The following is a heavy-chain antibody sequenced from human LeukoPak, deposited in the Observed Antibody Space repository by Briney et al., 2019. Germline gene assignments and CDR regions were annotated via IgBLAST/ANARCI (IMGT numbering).Heavy chain of an antibody. J-gene: IGHJ5*02. V-gene: IGHV3-23*01. CDR2: ISGSGGST. CDR1: GFTFSSYG. D-gene: IGHD3-9*01. Sequence: GGTLRLSCAASGFTFSSYGMSWVRQAPGKGLEWVSAISGSGGSTYYADSVKGRFTISRDNSKNMLYLQMNSLRAEDTAVYYCASDGLRYVDWSENWFDPWGQGTLATGSS. CDR3: ASDGLRYVDWSENWFDP.